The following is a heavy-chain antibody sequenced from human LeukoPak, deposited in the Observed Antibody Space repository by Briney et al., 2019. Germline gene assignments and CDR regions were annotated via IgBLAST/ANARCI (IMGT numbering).Heavy chain of an antibody. CDR2: INHSGST. CDR1: GGSFSGYY. D-gene: IGHD3-10*01. V-gene: IGHV4-34*01. J-gene: IGHJ4*02. CDR3: ARGGRGGRYYGSGSYPQSFDY. Sequence: SETPSLTCAVYGGSFSGYYWSWIRQPPGKGLEWIGEINHSGSTNYNPSLKSRVTISVDTSKNQFSLKLSSVTAADTAVYYCARGGRGGRYYGSGSYPQSFDYWGQGTLVTVSS.